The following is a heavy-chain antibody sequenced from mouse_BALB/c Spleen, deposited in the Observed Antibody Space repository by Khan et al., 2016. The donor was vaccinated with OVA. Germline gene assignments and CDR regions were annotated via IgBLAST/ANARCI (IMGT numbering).Heavy chain of an antibody. J-gene: IGHJ3*01. CDR2: IWSGGST. V-gene: IGHV2-4-1*01. CDR3: ARNSYRYDFTY. D-gene: IGHD2-12*01. CDR1: GFSLITYG. Sequence: QVQLKQSGPGLVQPSQNLSITCTVSGFSLITYGVHWVRQSPGKGLEWLGVIWSGGSTDYNEAFISRLSISKDNSKSQVFFKMNSLQSDDTAIYSCARNSYRYDFTYWGRGTLVTVSS.